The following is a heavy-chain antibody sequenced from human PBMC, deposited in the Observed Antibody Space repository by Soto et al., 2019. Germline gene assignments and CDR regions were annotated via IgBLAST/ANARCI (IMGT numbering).Heavy chain of an antibody. Sequence: PGESLKISCKGSGYSFAGYWITWVRQKPGKGLEWMGRIDPSDSQTYYSPSFRGHVTISVTKSITTVFLQWSSLRASGTAMYYCARHIYAFDTGPNFQSSFVPWAQGTPVPVSS. V-gene: IGHV5-10-1*01. CDR3: ARHIYAFDTGPNFQSSFVP. CDR2: IDPSDSQT. D-gene: IGHD2-2*01. CDR1: GYSFAGYW. J-gene: IGHJ5*02.